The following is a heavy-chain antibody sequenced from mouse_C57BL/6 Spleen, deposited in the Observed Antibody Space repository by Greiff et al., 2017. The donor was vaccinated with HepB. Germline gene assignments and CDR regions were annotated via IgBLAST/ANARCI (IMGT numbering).Heavy chain of an antibody. CDR2: ISSGGSYT. D-gene: IGHD1-1*01. V-gene: IGHV5-6*02. Sequence: EVKLEESGGDLVKPGGSLKLSCAASGFTFSSYGMSWVRQTPDKRLEWVATISSGGSYTYYPDSVKGRFTISRDNAKNTLYLQMSSLKSEDTAMYYCARQRDYGSFFDYWGQGTTLTVSS. J-gene: IGHJ2*01. CDR3: ARQRDYGSFFDY. CDR1: GFTFSSYG.